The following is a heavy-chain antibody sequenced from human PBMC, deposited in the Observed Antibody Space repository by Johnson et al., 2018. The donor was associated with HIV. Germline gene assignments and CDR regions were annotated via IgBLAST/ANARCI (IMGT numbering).Heavy chain of an antibody. J-gene: IGHJ3*02. D-gene: IGHD6-19*01. V-gene: IGHV3-30-3*01. CDR3: ARETGIAVADTALTTFDI. CDR2: VSYDGGNK. CDR1: GFTFRTYT. Sequence: VQLVESGGGVVQPGGSLRLSCAVSGFTFRTYTMHWVRQAPGKGLEWVAVVSYDGGNKYYADSVKGRFTISRDNSRNTLYLQMNSLRAEDTAVYYCARETGIAVADTALTTFDIWGQGTMVPVSS.